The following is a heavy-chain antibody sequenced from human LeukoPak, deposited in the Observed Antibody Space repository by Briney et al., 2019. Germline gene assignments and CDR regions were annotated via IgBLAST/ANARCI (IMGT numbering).Heavy chain of an antibody. D-gene: IGHD2-2*01. Sequence: GGSLRLSCAASGFTFSSYWMHWVRQAPGKGLVWVSRINSDGSITTYADSVRGRFTISRGNAKSTLYLQMNSLRAEDTAVYYCASSTQISKYADYWGQGALVTVSS. CDR1: GFTFSSYW. CDR3: ASSTQISKYADY. CDR2: INSDGSIT. J-gene: IGHJ4*02. V-gene: IGHV3-74*01.